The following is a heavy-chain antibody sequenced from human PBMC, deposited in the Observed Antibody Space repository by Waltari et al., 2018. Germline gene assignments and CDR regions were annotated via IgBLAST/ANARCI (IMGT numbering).Heavy chain of an antibody. CDR1: GGSISSSSYY. V-gene: IGHV4-39*01. J-gene: IGHJ3*02. Sequence: QLQLQESGPGLVKPSETLSLTCTVSGGSISSSSYYWGWIRQPPGKGLEWIGSIYYSGSTYNNPSLKSGVTISGDTSKNQFSLKLSSVTAADTAVYYCAGSMTTVNMGAFDIWGQGTMVTVSS. D-gene: IGHD4-17*01. CDR2: IYYSGST. CDR3: AGSMTTVNMGAFDI.